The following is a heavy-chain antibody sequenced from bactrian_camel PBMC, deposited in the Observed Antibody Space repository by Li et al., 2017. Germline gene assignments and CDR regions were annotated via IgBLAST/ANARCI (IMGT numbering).Heavy chain of an antibody. CDR3: AADSRGDGNWLLMTQSFDS. Sequence: HVQLVESGGGSVQTGGSLRLSCAASLNPGDTYCLGWFRQAPGMEREAVATIGSGVSTTYADSVKGRFTISRDNAKSTHYLQMNDLEPEDTAMYFCAADSRGDGNWLLMTQSFDSWGQGTQVTVS. CDR2: IGSGVST. D-gene: IGHD7*01. CDR1: LNPGDTYC. J-gene: IGHJ6*01. V-gene: IGHV3S55*01.